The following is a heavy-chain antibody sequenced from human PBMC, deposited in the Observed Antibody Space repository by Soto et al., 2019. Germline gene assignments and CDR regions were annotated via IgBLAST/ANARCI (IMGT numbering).Heavy chain of an antibody. J-gene: IGHJ3*02. CDR2: ISSSGSTI. Sequence: GGSLRLSCAASGFTFSDYYMSWIRQAPGKGLEWVSYISSSGSTIYYADSVKGRFTISRDNAKNSLYLQMNSLRAEDTAVYYCTGKGLRGAFDIWGQGTMVTVSS. CDR3: TGKGLRGAFDI. CDR1: GFTFSDYY. D-gene: IGHD5-12*01. V-gene: IGHV3-11*01.